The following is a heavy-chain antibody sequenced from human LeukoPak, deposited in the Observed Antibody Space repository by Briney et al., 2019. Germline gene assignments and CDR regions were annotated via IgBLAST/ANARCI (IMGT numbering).Heavy chain of an antibody. V-gene: IGHV3-15*01. J-gene: IGHJ5*02. CDR3: TREYKKDGIAAAGS. Sequence: GGSLRLSCAASGFTFSNAWMSWVRQAPGKGLEWVGRIKSKTDGGTTDYAAPVKGRFTISRDDSKNTLYLQMNSLKTEDTAVYYCTREYKKDGIAAAGSWGQGTLATVSS. CDR1: GFTFSNAW. CDR2: IKSKTDGGTT. D-gene: IGHD6-13*01.